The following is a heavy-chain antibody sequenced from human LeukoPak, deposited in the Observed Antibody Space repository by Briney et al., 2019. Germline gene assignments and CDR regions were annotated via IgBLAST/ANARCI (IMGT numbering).Heavy chain of an antibody. V-gene: IGHV1-24*01. Sequence: ASVKVSCKVSGYTLTELSMHWVRQAPGKGLEWMGGFDPEDGETIYAQKFQGRVTMTEDTSTDTAYMELSSLRSEDTAVYYCATTPLWFGEGWFDPWGQGTLVTISS. CDR1: GYTLTELS. J-gene: IGHJ5*02. CDR3: ATTPLWFGEGWFDP. D-gene: IGHD3-10*01. CDR2: FDPEDGET.